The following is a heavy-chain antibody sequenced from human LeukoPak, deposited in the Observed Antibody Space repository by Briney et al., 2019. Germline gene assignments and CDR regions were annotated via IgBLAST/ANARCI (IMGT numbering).Heavy chain of an antibody. CDR2: ISSSGSTI. D-gene: IGHD1-26*01. Sequence: LSLTCTVSGGSIGSSAYSWGWIHQAPGKGLEWVSYISSSGSTIYYADSVKGRFTISRDNAKNSLYLQMNSLRAEDTAVYYCARDLASGDFYYYYYYMDVWGKGTTVTVSS. J-gene: IGHJ6*03. V-gene: IGHV3-11*04. CDR1: GGSIGSSAYS. CDR3: ARDLASGDFYYYYYYMDV.